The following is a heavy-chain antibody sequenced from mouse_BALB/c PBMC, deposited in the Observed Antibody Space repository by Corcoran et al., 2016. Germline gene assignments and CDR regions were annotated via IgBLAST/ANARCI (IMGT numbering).Heavy chain of an antibody. CDR1: GYTFTNYG. J-gene: IGHJ1*01. D-gene: IGHD2-1*01. CDR3: ASGNYFDV. CDR2: INTYTGEP. Sequence: QIQLVQAGPELKKPGETVKISCKASGYTFTNYGMNWVKQAPGKGLKWMGWINTYTGEPTYADDFKGRFAFSLETSASTAYLQINNLKNEDTATYFCASGNYFDVWGAGTTVTVSS. V-gene: IGHV9-3-1*01.